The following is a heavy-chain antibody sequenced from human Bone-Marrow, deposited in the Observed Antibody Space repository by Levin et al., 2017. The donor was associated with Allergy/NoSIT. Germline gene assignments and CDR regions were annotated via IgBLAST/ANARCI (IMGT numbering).Heavy chain of an antibody. D-gene: IGHD1-7*01. CDR3: VKEGGVAQNYFDP. V-gene: IGHV4-39*07. J-gene: IGHJ5*02. CDR1: GVSITSRNYY. Sequence: SQTLSLTCTVSGVSITSRNYYWGWIRQSPGKGLEWIGNIFSGGTTYYNPSLESRVTLSLDTSRNQFSLRLTSVAAADTAVYFCVKEGGVAQNYFDPWGQGTLVTVSS. CDR2: IFSGGTT.